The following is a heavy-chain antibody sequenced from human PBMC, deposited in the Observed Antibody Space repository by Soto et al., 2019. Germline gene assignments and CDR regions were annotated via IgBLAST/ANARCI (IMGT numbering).Heavy chain of an antibody. CDR2: IITILGIA. D-gene: IGHD6-19*01. J-gene: IGHJ3*02. CDR3: AVLAVAAQRYAFDI. CDR1: GGTFSSYT. Sequence: QVQLVQSGAEVKKPGSSVKVSCKASGGTFSSYTISWVRQAPGQGPEGMGRIITILGIANYAQKFQGRVTNTADKSTSTAYMELSSLRSEDPAVYYCAVLAVAAQRYAFDIWGQGTMVTVSS. V-gene: IGHV1-69*02.